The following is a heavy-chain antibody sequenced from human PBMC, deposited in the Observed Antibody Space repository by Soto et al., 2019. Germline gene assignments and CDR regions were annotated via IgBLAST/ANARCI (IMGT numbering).Heavy chain of an antibody. CDR1: GILFSSYV. J-gene: IGHJ1*01. Sequence: GGSLRLSCAVSGILFSSYVMHWVRPDTGKGLEWVAVTSYDGRNNNYADSVKGRFTISRDNSKNTLYLQMNSLRAEDTAVYYCARDRIAVAGNPEYFQHWGQGTLVTVSS. D-gene: IGHD6-19*01. V-gene: IGHV3-30*14. CDR2: TSYDGRNN. CDR3: ARDRIAVAGNPEYFQH.